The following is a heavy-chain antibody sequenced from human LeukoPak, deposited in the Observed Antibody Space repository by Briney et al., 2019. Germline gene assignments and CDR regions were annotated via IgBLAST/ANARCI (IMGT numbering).Heavy chain of an antibody. CDR3: ARNGDFWSGYRSIDY. D-gene: IGHD3-3*01. CDR1: GFTFSSYE. Sequence: GGSLRLSCAASGFTFSSYEMNWVRQAPGKGLEWVSYISSSGSTIYYADSVKGRFTISRDNAKNSLYLQMNSLRAEDTAVYYCARNGDFWSGYRSIDYWGQGTLVTVSS. V-gene: IGHV3-48*03. CDR2: ISSSGSTI. J-gene: IGHJ4*02.